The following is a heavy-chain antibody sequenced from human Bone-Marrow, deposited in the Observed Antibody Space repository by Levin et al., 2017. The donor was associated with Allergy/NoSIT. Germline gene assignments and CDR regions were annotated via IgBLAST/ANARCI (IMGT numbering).Heavy chain of an antibody. Sequence: RLSCAASGFTFSGYAMSWVRQAPGKGLEWFFFLLFFCLPSYSSSFPGRFTISRDNSKNTLYLHMNSLRAEDTAVYYCAKGPNCSGGSCYRMPFDYWGQGTLVTVSS. J-gene: IGHJ4*02. V-gene: IGHV3-23*01. CDR3: AKGPNCSGGSCYRMPFDY. D-gene: IGHD2-15*01. CDR2: LLFFCLPS. CDR1: GFTFSGYA.